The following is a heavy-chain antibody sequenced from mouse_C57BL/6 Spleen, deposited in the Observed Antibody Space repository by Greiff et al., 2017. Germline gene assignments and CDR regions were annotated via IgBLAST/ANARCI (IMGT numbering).Heavy chain of an antibody. CDR3: ARWRTTDFDY. D-gene: IGHD1-1*01. CDR1: GYTFTSYW. J-gene: IGHJ2*01. CDR2: IDPSDSYT. Sequence: QVQLQQPGAELVKPGASVKLSCKASGYTFTSYWMQWVKQRPGQGLEWIGEIDPSDSYTNYNQKFKGKATLTVDTSSSTAYMQLSSLTSEDSAVYYCARWRTTDFDYWGQGTTLTVSS. V-gene: IGHV1-50*01.